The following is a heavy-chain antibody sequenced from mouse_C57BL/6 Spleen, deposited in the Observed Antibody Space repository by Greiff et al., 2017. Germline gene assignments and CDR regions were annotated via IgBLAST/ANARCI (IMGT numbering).Heavy chain of an antibody. CDR3: ARHAYCSSYWYIDV. D-gene: IGHD1-1*01. Sequence: EVQVVESGGGLVQPGGSLKLSCAASGFTFSDYYMYWVRQTPEKRLEWVAYISNGGGSTYYPDTVKGRFTISRDNAKNTLYLQMSRLKSEDTAMYFCARHAYCSSYWYIDVWGTGTTVTVSS. CDR1: GFTFSDYY. CDR2: ISNGGGST. V-gene: IGHV5-12*01. J-gene: IGHJ1*03.